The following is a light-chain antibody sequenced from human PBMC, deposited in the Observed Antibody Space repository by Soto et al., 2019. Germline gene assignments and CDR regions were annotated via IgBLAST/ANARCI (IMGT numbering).Light chain of an antibody. J-gene: IGLJ7*01. CDR1: SSDVGAYNY. CDR2: EVN. V-gene: IGLV2-14*01. Sequence: QSVLTQPASVSGSPGQSITISCTGTSSDVGAYNYVSWYQQHPGKAPKLMIYEVNHRPSGVSNRFSGSKSGNTASLTISGLQAEDEADYYCSSYTSSSTLVFGGGTQLTVL. CDR3: SSYTSSSTLV.